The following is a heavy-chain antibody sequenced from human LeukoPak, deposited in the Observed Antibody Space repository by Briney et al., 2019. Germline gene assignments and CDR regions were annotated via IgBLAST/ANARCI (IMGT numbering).Heavy chain of an antibody. CDR3: ARNRGDNTFDY. V-gene: IGHV5-51*01. CDR1: GYSFPTYW. Sequence: GESLQVSCKGSGYSFPTYWIGWVRPMPGKGLAWMGFMYPGESDTRYSPSFQGQVTISADKSITTAYLQWRSLKASDTAMYYCARNRGDNTFDYWGQGILVTVSS. D-gene: IGHD3-10*01. CDR2: MYPGESDT. J-gene: IGHJ4*02.